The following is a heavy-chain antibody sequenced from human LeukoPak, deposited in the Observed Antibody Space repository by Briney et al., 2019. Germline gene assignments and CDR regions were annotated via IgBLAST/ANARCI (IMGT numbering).Heavy chain of an antibody. D-gene: IGHD2-15*01. Sequence: SETLSLTCTVSGGSISSYYWSWIRQPPGKGLEWIGYIYYSGSTNYNPSLKSRVTISVDTSKNQFSLKLSSVTAADTAVYYCALGGPAPVFDYWGKGTLVTVSS. J-gene: IGHJ4*02. CDR1: GGSISSYY. CDR2: IYYSGST. V-gene: IGHV4-59*01. CDR3: ALGGPAPVFDY.